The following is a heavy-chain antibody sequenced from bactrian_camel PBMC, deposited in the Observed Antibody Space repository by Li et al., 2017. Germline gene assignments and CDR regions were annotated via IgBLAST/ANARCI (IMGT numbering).Heavy chain of an antibody. Sequence: VQLVESGGGSVQTGGSLRLSCVVSGHSRGSNCVGWYRLPPGRAPAEREGIAAIRRSGGETWYAGSVKGRFTISQDSARNTVYLQMNNLQPEGTATYYCAADLSCVGVLRYRGYDAGGRATIVDDFASWGQGTQVTVS. CDR1: GHSRGSNC. CDR3: AADLSCVGVLRYRGYDAGGRATIVDDFAS. CDR2: IRRSGGET. D-gene: IGHD1*01. V-gene: IGHV3S54*01. J-gene: IGHJ6*01.